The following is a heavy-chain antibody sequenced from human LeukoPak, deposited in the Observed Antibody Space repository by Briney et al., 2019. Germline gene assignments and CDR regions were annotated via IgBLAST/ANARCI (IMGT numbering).Heavy chain of an antibody. V-gene: IGHV1-18*01. J-gene: IGHJ6*02. CDR3: ARGDRIVGATRYYYYYGMDV. D-gene: IGHD1-26*01. CDR1: GYTFTSYG. CDR2: ISAYNGNT. Sequence: WASVKVSCKASGYTFTSYGISWVRQAPGQGLEWMGWISAYNGNTNYAQKLQGRVTMTTDTSTSTAYMELRSLRSDDTAVYYCARGDRIVGATRYYYYYGMDVWGQGTTVTVSS.